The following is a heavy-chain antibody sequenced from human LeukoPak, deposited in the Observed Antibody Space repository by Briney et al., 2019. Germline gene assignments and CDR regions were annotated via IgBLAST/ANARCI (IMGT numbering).Heavy chain of an antibody. CDR3: ARDGGAYYYGSGIYDTKIFFEIPFDP. V-gene: IGHV4-38-2*02. CDR1: GYSISSGYY. Sequence: SGTLSLTCAVSGYSISSGYYWGWIRRPPGKGLEWIGSIYHSGSTYYNQSLKRRVTLSVDTSKNQFSLRLSSVTAADTAVYYCARDGGAYYYGSGIYDTKIFFEIPFDPWGQGTLVTVSS. J-gene: IGHJ5*02. D-gene: IGHD3-10*01. CDR2: IYHSGST.